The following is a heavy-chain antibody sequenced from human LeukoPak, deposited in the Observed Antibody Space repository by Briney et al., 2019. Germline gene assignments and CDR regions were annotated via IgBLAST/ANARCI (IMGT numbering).Heavy chain of an antibody. Sequence: GGSLRLSCAASGFTFSSYGMHWVRQAPGKGLEWVAVIWYDGSNKYYADSVKGRFTISRDNSKNTLYLQMNSLRAQNKDVSYSAKDRNLHRYSSGWYYFDYWGQGTLVTVSS. CDR3: AKDRNLHRYSSGWYYFDY. V-gene: IGHV3-33*06. CDR1: GFTFSSYG. J-gene: IGHJ4*02. CDR2: IWYDGSNK. D-gene: IGHD6-19*01.